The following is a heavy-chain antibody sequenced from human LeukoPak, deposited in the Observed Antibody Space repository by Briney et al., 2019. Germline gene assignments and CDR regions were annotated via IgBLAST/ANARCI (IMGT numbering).Heavy chain of an antibody. CDR1: GFTFSSCE. D-gene: IGHD3-9*01. Sequence: GGSLRLSCAASGFTFSSCEMNWVRQAPGKGLEWVSYISSSGSTIYYADSVKGRFTISRDNAKNSLYLQMNSLRAEDTAVYYCARSYDILTGYTSYFDYWGQGTLVTVSS. J-gene: IGHJ4*02. CDR2: ISSSGSTI. CDR3: ARSYDILTGYTSYFDY. V-gene: IGHV3-48*03.